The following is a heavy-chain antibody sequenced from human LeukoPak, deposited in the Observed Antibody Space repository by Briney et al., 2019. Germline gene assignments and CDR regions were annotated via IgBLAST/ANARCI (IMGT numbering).Heavy chain of an antibody. D-gene: IGHD6-19*01. CDR2: ISYDGSNK. J-gene: IGHJ4*02. Sequence: SGGSLRLSCAASGFTFSSYAMHWVRQAPGKGLEWVAVISYDGSNKYYADSVKGRFTISRDNSKNTLYLQMNSLRAEDTAVYYCAREYVAGPDYWGQGTLVTVSS. V-gene: IGHV3-30-3*01. CDR1: GFTFSSYA. CDR3: AREYVAGPDY.